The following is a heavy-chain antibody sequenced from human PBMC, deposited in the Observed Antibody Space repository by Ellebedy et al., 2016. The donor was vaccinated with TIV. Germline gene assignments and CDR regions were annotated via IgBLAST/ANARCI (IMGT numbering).Heavy chain of an antibody. V-gene: IGHV4-59*01. CDR2: IYYSGST. D-gene: IGHD1-26*01. CDR1: GGSISSSY. CDR3: AGGYSGTRGDFDY. Sequence: MPSETLSLTCTVSGGSISSSYWSWIRQPPGKGLEWIGYIYYSGSTNYNPSLKSRVTISVDTSKNQFSLKLSSGTAADTAVYYCAGGYSGTRGDFDYWGQGTLVTVSS. J-gene: IGHJ4*02.